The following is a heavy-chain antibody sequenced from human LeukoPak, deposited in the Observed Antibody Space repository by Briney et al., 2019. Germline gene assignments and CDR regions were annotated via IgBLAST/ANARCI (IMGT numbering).Heavy chain of an antibody. V-gene: IGHV1-18*01. CDR1: GYTFTSYG. Sequence: ASVKVSCKASGYTFTSYGISWVRQAPGQGLEWMGWISAYNGNTNYAQKLQGRVTMTTDTSTSTAYMELRSLRADDTAVYYCARHSGRYYYYYMDVWGKGTTVTVSS. CDR2: ISAYNGNT. J-gene: IGHJ6*03. D-gene: IGHD1-26*01. CDR3: ARHSGRYYYYYMDV.